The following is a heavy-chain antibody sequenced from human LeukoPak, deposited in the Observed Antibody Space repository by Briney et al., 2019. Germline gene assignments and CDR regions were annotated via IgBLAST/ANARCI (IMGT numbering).Heavy chain of an antibody. CDR1: GFTFSSYS. V-gene: IGHV3-21*04. J-gene: IGHJ4*02. Sequence: GGSLRLSCAASGFTFSSYSMNWVRQAPGKGLEWVSSISSTGNYIYYADSVKGRFTISRDNSKSTLYLQVGSLGAEDTAVYYCAKHVYCGGGSFSHFDHWGQEPLATVSS. CDR3: AKHVYCGGGSFSHFDH. D-gene: IGHD2-15*01. CDR2: ISSTGNYI.